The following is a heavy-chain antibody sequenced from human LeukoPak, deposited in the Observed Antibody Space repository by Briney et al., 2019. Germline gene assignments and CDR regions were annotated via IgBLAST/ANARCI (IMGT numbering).Heavy chain of an antibody. CDR1: GFTFSSYA. Sequence: GRSLRLSYAASGFTFSSYAMHWVRQAPGKGLEWVAVISYDGSNKYYADSVKGRFTISRDNAKNSLYLQMNSLRAEDTAVYYCARESGGYYDILTGYRPSYFDYWGQGTLVTVSS. CDR3: ARESGGYYDILTGYRPSYFDY. J-gene: IGHJ4*02. V-gene: IGHV3-30-3*01. CDR2: ISYDGSNK. D-gene: IGHD3-9*01.